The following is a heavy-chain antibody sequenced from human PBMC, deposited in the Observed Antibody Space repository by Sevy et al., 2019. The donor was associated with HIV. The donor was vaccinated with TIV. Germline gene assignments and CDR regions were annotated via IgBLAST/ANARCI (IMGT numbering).Heavy chain of an antibody. V-gene: IGHV4-59*01. D-gene: IGHD5-12*01. J-gene: IGHJ5*02. CDR2: IHYTGTT. CDR3: ARAPPVRSGDDSLNWFDP. Sequence: SETLSLTCTVSGGSISAYHWSWIRQPPGKGLEYIGYIHYTGTTNYNPSLKSRVTISVDTSKNQFSLKLSSATAADTALYYCARAPPVRSGDDSLNWFDPWGQGTLVTVSS. CDR1: GGSISAYH.